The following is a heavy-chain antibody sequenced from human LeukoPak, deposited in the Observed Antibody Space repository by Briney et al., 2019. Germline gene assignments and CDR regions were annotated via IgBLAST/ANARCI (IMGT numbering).Heavy chain of an antibody. D-gene: IGHD3-22*01. CDR1: GGSIRSSY. V-gene: IGHV4-4*07. J-gene: IGHJ4*02. CDR2: IYTSGST. CDR3: ATDDYDSAVYSY. Sequence: SETLSLTCTVSGGSIRSSYWGWFRQPAGKGLEWIGRIYTSGSTNYNPSLKSRVTMSLDTSKNHFSLNLRSVTAADTAVYFCATDDYDSAVYSYWGQGTLVTVSS.